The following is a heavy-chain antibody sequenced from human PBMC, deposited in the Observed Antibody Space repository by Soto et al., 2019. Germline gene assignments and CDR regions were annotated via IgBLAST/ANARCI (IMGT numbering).Heavy chain of an antibody. V-gene: IGHV1-46*01. CDR1: GYTFTSYY. CDR3: ARGGGSLDPDGGSYGMDV. J-gene: IGHJ6*02. D-gene: IGHD1-26*01. Sequence: ASVKVSCKASGYTFTSYYMHWVRQAPGQGLEWMGIINPSGGSTSYAQKFQGRVTMTRDTSTSTVYMELSSLRSEDTAVYYCARGGGSLDPDGGSYGMDVWGQGTTVTAP. CDR2: INPSGGST.